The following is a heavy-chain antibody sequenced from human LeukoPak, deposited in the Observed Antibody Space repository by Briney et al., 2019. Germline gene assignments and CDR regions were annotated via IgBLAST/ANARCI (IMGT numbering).Heavy chain of an antibody. J-gene: IGHJ5*02. CDR3: ARGVTPTYHYGSGSHNWFDP. CDR2: MNPNSGNT. D-gene: IGHD3-10*01. CDR1: GYTFTSHD. V-gene: IGHV1-8*01. Sequence: ASVKVSCKASGYTFTSHDINWVRQATGQGLEWMGWMNPNSGNTGYAQKFQGRVTMTRNTSISTAYMELSSLRSEDTAVYYCARGVTPTYHYGSGSHNWFDPWGQGTLVTVSS.